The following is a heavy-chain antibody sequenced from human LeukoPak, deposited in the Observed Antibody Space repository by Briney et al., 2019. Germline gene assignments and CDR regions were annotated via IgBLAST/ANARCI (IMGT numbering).Heavy chain of an antibody. J-gene: IGHJ4*02. CDR1: GFTFNNFG. Sequence: PGGSLRLSCAASGFTFNNFGMHWVRQAPGKGLEWVAVISSDGNDKYYANAVKGRFTISRDNSMNTPYLQMSSLRVEDTAIYYCAKDLTTLTLGKDYWGQGTLVTVSS. CDR3: AKDLTTLTLGKDY. V-gene: IGHV3-30*18. D-gene: IGHD4-17*01. CDR2: ISSDGNDK.